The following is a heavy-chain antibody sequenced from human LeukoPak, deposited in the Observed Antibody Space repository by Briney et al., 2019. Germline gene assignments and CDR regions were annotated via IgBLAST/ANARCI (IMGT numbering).Heavy chain of an antibody. CDR3: ARDRGYYDSSGYYDYYFDY. CDR2: INNGNGKT. V-gene: IGHV1-3*04. CDR1: GYSFTSYA. J-gene: IGHJ4*02. D-gene: IGHD3-22*01. Sequence: ASVKVSCKASGYSFTSYAIYWVRQAPGQRLEWMGWINNGNGKTKYSQKFQGRVTITRDTSASTAYMELSSLRSEDTAVYYCARDRGYYDSSGYYDYYFDYWGQGTLVTVSS.